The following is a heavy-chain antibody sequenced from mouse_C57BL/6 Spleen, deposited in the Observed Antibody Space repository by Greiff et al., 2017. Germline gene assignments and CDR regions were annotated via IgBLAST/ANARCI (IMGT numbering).Heavy chain of an antibody. Sequence: QVQLKESGAELVRPGASVTLSCKASGYTFTDYEMHWVKQTPVHGLEWIGAIDPETGGTAYNQKFKGKAILTADKSSSTAYMVLRSLTAEDSAVYYCTPHYCGSSYGFAYWGQGTLVTVSA. J-gene: IGHJ3*01. CDR2: IDPETGGT. V-gene: IGHV1-15*01. CDR3: TPHYCGSSYGFAY. CDR1: GYTFTDYE. D-gene: IGHD1-1*01.